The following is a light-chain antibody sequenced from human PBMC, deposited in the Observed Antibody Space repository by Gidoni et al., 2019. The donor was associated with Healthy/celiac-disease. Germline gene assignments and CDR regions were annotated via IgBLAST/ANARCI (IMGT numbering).Light chain of an antibody. CDR3: QQLNSYPLSYT. Sequence: DIQLTQSPSFLSASVGDRVTITCRASQGISSYLAWYQQKPGKAPKLLIYAASPLQSGVPSRFSGSGSGTEFTLTISSLQPEDFATYYCQQLNSYPLSYTFGQGTKLEIK. V-gene: IGKV1-9*01. CDR2: AAS. J-gene: IGKJ2*01. CDR1: QGISSY.